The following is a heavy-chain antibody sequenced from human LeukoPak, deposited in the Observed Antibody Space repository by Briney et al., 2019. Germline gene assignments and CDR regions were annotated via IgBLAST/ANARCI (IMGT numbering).Heavy chain of an antibody. CDR2: IGTYNGNT. CDR3: ARGRLKRVPFTKVAGALDY. Sequence: ASVKVSCKASGYTFRNYGVTWVRQAPGQGLEWMGWIGTYNGNTDYAQKFQGRVIMTADTSTTTAHMELRSLRSDDTAVYYCARGRLKRVPFTKVAGALDYWGQGTRVTVSS. CDR1: GYTFRNYG. D-gene: IGHD6-19*01. V-gene: IGHV1-18*01. J-gene: IGHJ4*02.